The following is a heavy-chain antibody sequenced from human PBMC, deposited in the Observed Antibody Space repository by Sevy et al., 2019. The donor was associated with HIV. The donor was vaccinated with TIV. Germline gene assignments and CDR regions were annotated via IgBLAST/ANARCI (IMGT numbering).Heavy chain of an antibody. V-gene: IGHV3-53*01. CDR2: IYSGGRT. CDR3: ARADYGDYSNWFDP. Sequence: GSLRLSCAASGFTVSSKYMSCVRQAPGKGLEWVSLIYSGGRTSYADSVKGRFTISRDNSKNTLYLQMNSLRAEDTAVYYCARADYGDYSNWFDPWGQGTLVTVSS. D-gene: IGHD4-17*01. CDR1: GFTVSSKY. J-gene: IGHJ5*02.